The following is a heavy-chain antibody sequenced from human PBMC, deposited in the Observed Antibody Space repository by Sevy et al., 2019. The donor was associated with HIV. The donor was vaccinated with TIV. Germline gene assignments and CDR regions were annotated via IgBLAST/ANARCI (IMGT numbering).Heavy chain of an antibody. CDR3: AREGEFTPERYFDWLSHPYYFDY. CDR2: IYTSGST. J-gene: IGHJ4*02. CDR1: GGSISSYY. Sequence: KQSQTLSLTCTVSGGSISSYYWSWIRQPAGKGLEWIGRIYTSGSTNYNPSLKSRVTMSVDTSKNQFSLKLSSVTAADTAVYYCAREGEFTPERYFDWLSHPYYFDYWGQGTLVTVSS. V-gene: IGHV4-4*07. D-gene: IGHD3-9*01.